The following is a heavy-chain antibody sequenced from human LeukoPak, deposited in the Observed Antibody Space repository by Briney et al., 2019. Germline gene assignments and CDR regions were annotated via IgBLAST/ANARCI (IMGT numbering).Heavy chain of an antibody. CDR2: INHSGST. CDR3: ARDHGSGYHDY. Sequence: SETLSLTCAVYGGSFSGYYWSWIRQPPGKGLEWIGEINHSGSTNYNPSLKSRVTITVDTSKNQFSLKLSSVTAADTAVYYCARDHGSGYHDYWGQGTLVTVSS. CDR1: GGSFSGYY. V-gene: IGHV4-34*01. J-gene: IGHJ4*02. D-gene: IGHD3-22*01.